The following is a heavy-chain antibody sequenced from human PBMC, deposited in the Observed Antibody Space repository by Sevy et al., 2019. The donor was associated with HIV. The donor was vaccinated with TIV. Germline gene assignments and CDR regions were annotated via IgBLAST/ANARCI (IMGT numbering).Heavy chain of an antibody. Sequence: GSLRLSCAASGFTFTTYWMTWVRQAPGKGLEWVANINQEGSKINYVDSVKGRFIISRYNTKKEVYVQMNSLRADDTAAYYCARDGIIKETESKYRFMDYWGQGTLVTVSS. D-gene: IGHD6-6*01. CDR1: GFTFTTYW. CDR2: INQEGSKI. V-gene: IGHV3-7*01. CDR3: ARDGIIKETESKYRFMDY. J-gene: IGHJ4*02.